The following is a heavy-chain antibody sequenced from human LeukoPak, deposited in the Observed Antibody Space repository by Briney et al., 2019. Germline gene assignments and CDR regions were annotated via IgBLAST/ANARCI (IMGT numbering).Heavy chain of an antibody. CDR3: AQARSSSGYGPLGFY. V-gene: IGHV3-53*01. CDR1: RISVSNNY. J-gene: IGHJ1*01. Sequence: GESLRLSCVASRISVSNNYMSWVRQAPGKGLEFVSVIYAGGDTFYADSVKGRFTISRDSSKNTLYLHMSSLTPEDTAVYYCAQARSSSGYGPLGFYWGQGTLVTVSS. CDR2: IYAGGDT. D-gene: IGHD5-12*01.